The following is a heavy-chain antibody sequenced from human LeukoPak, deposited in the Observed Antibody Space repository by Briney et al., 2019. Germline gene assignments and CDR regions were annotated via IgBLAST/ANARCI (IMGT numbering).Heavy chain of an antibody. D-gene: IGHD2-15*01. CDR3: TTDHCSGRSCYSDAFDI. V-gene: IGHV3-15*01. J-gene: IGHJ3*02. CDR1: GFTFRSYA. CDR2: IKSKTDGGTT. Sequence: PGGSLRLSCAASGFTFRSYAMSWVRQAPGKGLDWVGRIKSKTDGGTTDYTAPVKGRFTISRDDSKNTLNLQMNSLETEDTAVYYCTTDHCSGRSCYSDAFDIWGQGTLVTVSS.